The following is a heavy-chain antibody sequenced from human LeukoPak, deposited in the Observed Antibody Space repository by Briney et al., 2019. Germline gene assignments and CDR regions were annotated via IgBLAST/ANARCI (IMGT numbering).Heavy chain of an antibody. V-gene: IGHV4-59*01. CDR2: IYYSGST. J-gene: IGHJ4*02. CDR3: AREHSYYDSSGYYYGSGYFDY. D-gene: IGHD3-22*01. CDR1: GGSISSYY. Sequence: SETLSLTCTVSGGSISSYYWSWIRQPPGKRLEWIGYIYYSGSTNYNPSLKSRVIISVDTSKNQFSLKLSSVTAADTAVYSCAREHSYYDSSGYYYGSGYFDYWGQGTLVAVSS.